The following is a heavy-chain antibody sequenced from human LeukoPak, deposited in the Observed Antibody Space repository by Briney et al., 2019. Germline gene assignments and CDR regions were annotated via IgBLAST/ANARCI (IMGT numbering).Heavy chain of an antibody. CDR3: ARLQRITMAGPDYWYFDL. D-gene: IGHD3-10*01. CDR1: GDSINSYY. V-gene: IGHV4-59*01. Sequence: SETLSLTCTVSGDSINSYYWSWIRQPPEKGLEWIGYIYYSGTTSYNPSLKGRVTISVDTSKTQFSLKMNSVTAADTAVYSCARLQRITMAGPDYWYFDLWGRGTLVTVSS. J-gene: IGHJ2*01. CDR2: IYYSGTT.